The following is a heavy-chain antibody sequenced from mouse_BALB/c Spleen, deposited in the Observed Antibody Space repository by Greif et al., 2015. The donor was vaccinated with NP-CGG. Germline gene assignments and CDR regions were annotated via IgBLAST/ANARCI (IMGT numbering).Heavy chain of an antibody. D-gene: IGHD1-2*01. CDR3: TRTLLRLRGGGFAY. V-gene: IGHV1-15*01. CDR1: GYTFTDYE. Sequence: QVQLQQPGAELVRPGASVTLSCKASGYTFTDYEMLWVKQTPVHGLEWIGAIDPETGGTAYNQKFKGKATLTADKSSSTAYMELRSLTAEDSAVYYCTRTLLRLRGGGFAYWGQGTLVTVSA. J-gene: IGHJ3*01. CDR2: IDPETGGT.